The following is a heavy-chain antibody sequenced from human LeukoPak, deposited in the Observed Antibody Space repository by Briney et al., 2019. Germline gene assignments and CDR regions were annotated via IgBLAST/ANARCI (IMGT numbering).Heavy chain of an antibody. J-gene: IGHJ4*02. V-gene: IGHV3-48*04. CDR2: ISSSSTTI. CDR1: GFTFSSYS. D-gene: IGHD3-22*01. CDR3: VRDVHYYDTTDPKYHLDY. Sequence: GGSLRLSCAASGFTFSSYSMMWVRQAPGKGLEWVSYISSSSTTIHYADSGEGRFTVSRDNARNSLYLEVHSLRAEDTAVYYCVRDVHYYDTTDPKYHLDYWGQGTLVTVSS.